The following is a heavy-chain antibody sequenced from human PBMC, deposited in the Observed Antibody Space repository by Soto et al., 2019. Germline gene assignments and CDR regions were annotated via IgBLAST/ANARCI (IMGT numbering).Heavy chain of an antibody. Sequence: GGSLRLSCAASGFTFSSYSMNWVRQAPGKGLEWVSSISSSSSYIYYADSVKGRFTISRDNAKNSLYLQMNSLRAEDTAVYYCARDPVVPAAMRGVVDYWGQGTLVTVSS. V-gene: IGHV3-21*01. J-gene: IGHJ4*02. CDR1: GFTFSSYS. CDR3: ARDPVVPAAMRGVVDY. D-gene: IGHD2-2*01. CDR2: ISSSSSYI.